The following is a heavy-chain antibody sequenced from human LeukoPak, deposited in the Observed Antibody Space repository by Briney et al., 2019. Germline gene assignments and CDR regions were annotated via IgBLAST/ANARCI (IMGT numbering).Heavy chain of an antibody. J-gene: IGHJ4*02. CDR1: VFTFTTFW. D-gene: IGHD4-17*01. Sequence: GGSLRLSCAASVFTFTTFWMHWGRQSPGKGLVWVSRINGDGSYSTYADSVKGRFAISRDNAKNTLYLQMNSLRAEDTAVYYCARVRRDDYGDPFDYWGQGTLVTVSS. V-gene: IGHV3-74*01. CDR2: INGDGSYS. CDR3: ARVRRDDYGDPFDY.